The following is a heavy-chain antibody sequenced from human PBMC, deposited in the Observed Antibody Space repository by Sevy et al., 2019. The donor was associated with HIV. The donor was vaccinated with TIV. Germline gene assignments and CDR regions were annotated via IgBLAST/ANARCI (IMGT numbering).Heavy chain of an antibody. J-gene: IGHJ6*03. CDR2: INSSGGST. V-gene: IGHV3-23*01. Sequence: GGSLKLSCAASGFTFSSYAMSWVRQAPGKGLEWVSGINSSGGSTYYADSVKGRFTISIDNSKNTLYLQMSSLRPEDTAVYFCAKNPVEWLGYNYYYMDVWGKGATVTVSS. CDR1: GFTFSSYA. D-gene: IGHD3-3*01. CDR3: AKNPVEWLGYNYYYMDV.